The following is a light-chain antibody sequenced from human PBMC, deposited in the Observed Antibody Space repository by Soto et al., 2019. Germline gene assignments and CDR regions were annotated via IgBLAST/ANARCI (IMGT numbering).Light chain of an antibody. CDR3: HLPYSPPDT. V-gene: IGKV1-39*01. CDR1: QSIDTH. Sequence: DIRMTQSPSSLSASVGDRVTITCRASQSIDTHLNWYQQHPGKAPNALIYEASNLQSGVPSRFSGSGSGTDYTLTISGRQPDDSVTYYCHLPYSPPDTFGQGTKVEIK. J-gene: IGKJ1*01. CDR2: EAS.